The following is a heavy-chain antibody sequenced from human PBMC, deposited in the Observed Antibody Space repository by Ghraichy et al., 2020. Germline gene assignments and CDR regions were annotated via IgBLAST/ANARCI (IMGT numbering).Heavy chain of an antibody. CDR1: GYPFNSYY. CDR2: IIPSVGST. V-gene: IGHV1-46*02. CDR3: ARRSLGYCSSTSCLGVAFDI. J-gene: IGHJ3*02. D-gene: IGHD2-2*01. Sequence: ASVKVSCKASGYPFNSYYIHWVRQAPGQGPEWMGIIIPSVGSTNFAQRFQGRLTLTTDTSTSTAYMELNNLRSEDTAVYYCARRSLGYCSSTSCLGVAFDIWGQGAMVTVS.